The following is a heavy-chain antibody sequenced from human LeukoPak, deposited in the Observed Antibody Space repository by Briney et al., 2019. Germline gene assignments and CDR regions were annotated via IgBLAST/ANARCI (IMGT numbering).Heavy chain of an antibody. V-gene: IGHV4-39*07. CDR1: GGSISSSSYY. CDR3: ASFSGYEAFDP. Sequence: PSETLSLTCTVSGGSISSSSYYWGWIRQPPGKGLEWIGSIYYSGSTYYNPSLKSRVTMSVDTSKNQFSLKLSSVTAADTAVYYCASFSGYEAFDPWGQGTLVTVSS. CDR2: IYYSGST. J-gene: IGHJ5*02. D-gene: IGHD5-12*01.